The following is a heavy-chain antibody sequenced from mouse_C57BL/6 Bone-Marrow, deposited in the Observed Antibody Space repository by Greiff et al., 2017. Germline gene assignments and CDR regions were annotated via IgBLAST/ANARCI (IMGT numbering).Heavy chain of an antibody. V-gene: IGHV1-54*01. D-gene: IGHD2-4*01. CDR3: AGSGFYDYEGFAD. Sequence: QVQLQQSGAELVRPGTSVKVSCKASGYAFTNYLIEWVKQRPGQGLEWIGVINPGSGGTNYNEKFKGKATLTADKSSSTAYMQLSSLTSEDSAVYFGAGSGFYDYEGFADWGQGTLVSVA. CDR1: GYAFTNYL. J-gene: IGHJ3*01. CDR2: INPGSGGT.